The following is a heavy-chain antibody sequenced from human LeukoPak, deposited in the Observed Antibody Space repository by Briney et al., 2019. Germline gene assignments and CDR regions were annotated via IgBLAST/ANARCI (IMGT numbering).Heavy chain of an antibody. Sequence: GASVKVSCKASGYTFTSYGISWVRQAPGQGLEWMGWINPNSGVTNYAQKLQGRVTITRDTSIDTAYMQLSRLRSDDTAVYYCAKDRYGDYEAPFHYYMDAWGRGTTVTASS. D-gene: IGHD5-12*01. CDR1: GYTFTSYG. CDR3: AKDRYGDYEAPFHYYMDA. J-gene: IGHJ6*03. CDR2: INPNSGVT. V-gene: IGHV1-2*02.